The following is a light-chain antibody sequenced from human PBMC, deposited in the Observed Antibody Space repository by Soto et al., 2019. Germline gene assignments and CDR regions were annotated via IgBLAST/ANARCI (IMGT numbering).Light chain of an antibody. J-gene: IGKJ1*01. V-gene: IGKV3-15*01. CDR1: QNIDNK. Sequence: EIVLTQSPSTLSVSQGERAALSCRASQNIDNKLVWYQQKPGQVPRLLIYDASTRATGIPARFSGSGSGTEFTLTISSLQSEDFAFYYCQQFHYWWTFAQGTKVDIK. CDR2: DAS. CDR3: QQFHYWWT.